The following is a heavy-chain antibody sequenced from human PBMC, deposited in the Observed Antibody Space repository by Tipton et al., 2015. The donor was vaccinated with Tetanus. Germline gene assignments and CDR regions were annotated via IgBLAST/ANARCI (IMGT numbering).Heavy chain of an antibody. CDR2: IYYDGTT. CDR3: ARQADNWFDP. Sequence: TLSLTCIVSGGSITSGTYYWAWVRQPPGKGLEWIGNIYYDGTTYYNSPLKSRVTISLDTSKNRFSPKMTSVTAADTAVYYCARQADNWFDPWGQGTLVAVSS. CDR1: GGSITSGTYY. V-gene: IGHV4-39*01. J-gene: IGHJ5*02.